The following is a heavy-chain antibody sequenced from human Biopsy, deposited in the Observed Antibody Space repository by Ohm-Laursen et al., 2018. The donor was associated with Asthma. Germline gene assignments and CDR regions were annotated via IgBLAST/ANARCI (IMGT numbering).Heavy chain of an antibody. CDR2: HDHEEGGT. CDR3: ASDFPKDYVRYNFQF. Sequence: GASKVSCKISGYSLTDLSMHWVRQAPGQGLEWMGGHDHEEGGTVNARRFQGRVTMTEDTSTDTTYMELSSLSSDDTAVYCCASDFPKDYVRYNFQFWGQGTLVTVSS. CDR1: GYSLTDLS. D-gene: IGHD4-17*01. J-gene: IGHJ4*02. V-gene: IGHV1-24*01.